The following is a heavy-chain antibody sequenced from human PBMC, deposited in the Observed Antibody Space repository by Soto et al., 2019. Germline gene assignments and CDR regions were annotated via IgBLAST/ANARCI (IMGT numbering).Heavy chain of an antibody. CDR2: IFHSGST. D-gene: IGHD6-13*01. V-gene: IGHV4-4*02. J-gene: IGHJ4*02. CDR1: GVSISSNNW. Sequence: QVQLQESGPGLVKPSGTLSLTCAVSGVSISSNNWWSWVRQPPGKGLEWIGEIFHSGSTHYNPSFESRVTISVDTSKNQFSLKLTSVTGADTAVYFCAREPVGAPAGHYFDLWGQGTLGTVSS. CDR3: AREPVGAPAGHYFDL.